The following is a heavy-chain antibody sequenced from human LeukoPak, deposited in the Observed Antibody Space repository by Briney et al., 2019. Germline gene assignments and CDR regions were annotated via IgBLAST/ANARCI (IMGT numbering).Heavy chain of an antibody. CDR1: GFTFSSYA. D-gene: IGHD6-13*01. CDR2: ISGSGGST. V-gene: IGHV3-23*01. CDR3: AQRGRGAAAAFDY. J-gene: IGHJ4*02. Sequence: GGSLRLSCAASGFTFSSYAMSWVRQAPGKGLEWVSAISGSGGSTYYADSVKGRFTISRENSKNTLYLQMNSLRAEDTAVYYCAQRGRGAAAAFDYWGQGTLVTVSS.